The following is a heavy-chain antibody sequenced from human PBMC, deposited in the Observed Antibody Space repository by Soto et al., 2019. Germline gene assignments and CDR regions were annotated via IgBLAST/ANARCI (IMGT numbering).Heavy chain of an antibody. CDR2: ISGSGGST. Sequence: EVQLLESGGGLVQPGGSLRLSCAASGFTFSSYAMSWVRQAPGKGLEWVSAISGSGGSTYYADSVKGRFTISRDNSKNTLYLQMNSLRSEDTAVYYCAKDEYSSGWYSTDVWGQGTTVTVSS. D-gene: IGHD6-19*01. J-gene: IGHJ6*02. CDR3: AKDEYSSGWYSTDV. V-gene: IGHV3-23*01. CDR1: GFTFSSYA.